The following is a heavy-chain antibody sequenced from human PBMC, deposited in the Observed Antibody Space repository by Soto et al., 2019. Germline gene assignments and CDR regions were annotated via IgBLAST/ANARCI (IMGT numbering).Heavy chain of an antibody. D-gene: IGHD3-3*01. V-gene: IGHV3-48*03. CDR2: ISSSGSTI. J-gene: IGHJ4*02. Sequence: GGSLRLSCAASGFTFSSYEMNWVRQAPGKGLEWVSYISSSGSTIYYADSVKGRFTISRDNAKNSLYLQMNSLRAEDTAVYYCARGYDFWSGYPYYFDYWGQGTLVTVSS. CDR3: ARGYDFWSGYPYYFDY. CDR1: GFTFSSYE.